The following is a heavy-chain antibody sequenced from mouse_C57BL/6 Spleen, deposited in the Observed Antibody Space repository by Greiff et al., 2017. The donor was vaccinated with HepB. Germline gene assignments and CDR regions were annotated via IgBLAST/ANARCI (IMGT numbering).Heavy chain of an antibody. CDR1: GYTFTSYW. J-gene: IGHJ1*03. CDR2: INPSNGGT. Sequence: QVQLQQPGTELVKPGASVKLSCKASGYTFTSYWMHWVKQRPGQGLEWIGNINPSNGGTNYNEKFKSKATLTVDKSSSTAYMQLSSLTSEDSAVYYCARRGVYHGHYEGYFDVWGTGTTVTVSS. CDR3: ARRGVYHGHYEGYFDV. D-gene: IGHD2-1*01. V-gene: IGHV1-53*01.